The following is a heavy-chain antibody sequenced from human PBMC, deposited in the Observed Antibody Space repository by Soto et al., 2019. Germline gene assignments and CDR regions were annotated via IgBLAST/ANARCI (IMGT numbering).Heavy chain of an antibody. CDR2: IFLNDEK. D-gene: IGHD6-13*01. CDR3: ARPVRWYSSSWSDNWYFEL. V-gene: IGHV2-26*01. CDR1: GFSLSNARMG. Sequence: QFTLKESGPVLVKPTETLTLTCTVSGFSLSNARMGVSWIRQPPGKALEWLAHIFLNDEKSYSTSLKSRLTISKDTSKSQVVLTMSNMDPVDTASYYCARPVRWYSSSWSDNWYFELWGRGILVTVSS. J-gene: IGHJ2*01.